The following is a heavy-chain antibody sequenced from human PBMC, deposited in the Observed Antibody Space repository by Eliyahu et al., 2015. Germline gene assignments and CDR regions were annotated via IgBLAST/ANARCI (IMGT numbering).Heavy chain of an antibody. V-gene: IGHV3-33*01. J-gene: IGHJ6*02. D-gene: IGHD3-10*01. Sequence: QVQLVESGGGVVQPGRSLRLSCAASRFPFSSYGMXWVRQAPGKGLEWVAVIWYDGSNKYYADSVKGRFTISRDNSKNTLYLQMNSLRAEDTAVYYCARAYYLYGMDVWGQGTTVTVSS. CDR1: RFPFSSYG. CDR2: IWYDGSNK. CDR3: ARAYYLYGMDV.